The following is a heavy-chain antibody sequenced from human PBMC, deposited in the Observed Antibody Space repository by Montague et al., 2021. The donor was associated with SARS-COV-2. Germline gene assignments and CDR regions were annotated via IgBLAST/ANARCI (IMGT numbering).Heavy chain of an antibody. CDR3: ARDLRWGYYDILTGYYRPLDY. J-gene: IGHJ4*02. V-gene: IGHV4-61*08. D-gene: IGHD3-9*01. CDR2: IYYSGST. CDR1: GGSISSGGYY. Sequence: SETLSLTCTVSGGSISSGGYYWSWIRQHPGKGLEWIGYIYYSGSTNYNPSLKSRVTISVDTSKNQFSLKLSSVTAADTAVYYCARDLRWGYYDILTGYYRPLDYWGQGTLVTVSS.